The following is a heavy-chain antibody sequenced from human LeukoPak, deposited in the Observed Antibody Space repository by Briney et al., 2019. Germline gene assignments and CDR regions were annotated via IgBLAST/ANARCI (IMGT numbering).Heavy chain of an antibody. CDR2: IIPIFGTA. D-gene: IGHD2-2*01. CDR1: GYTFTSYG. CDR3: AGLTPDIVVVPAAPRYYYYYMDV. Sequence: SVKVSCTASGYTFTSYGISWVRQAPGQGLEWMGGIIPIFGTANYAQKFQGRVTITADESTSTAYMELSSLRSEDTAVYYCAGLTPDIVVVPAAPRYYYYYMDVWGKGTTVTISS. V-gene: IGHV1-69*13. J-gene: IGHJ6*03.